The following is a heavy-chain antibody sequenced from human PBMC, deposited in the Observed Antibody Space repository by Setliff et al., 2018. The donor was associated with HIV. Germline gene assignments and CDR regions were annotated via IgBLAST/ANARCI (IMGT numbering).Heavy chain of an antibody. J-gene: IGHJ5*02. D-gene: IGHD3-3*01. V-gene: IGHV4-59*11. CDR1: GGSIRSHY. CDR3: ARLRGSYDFSNWFGP. CDR2: IYYSGST. Sequence: SETLSLTCTVSGGSIRSHYWSWIRQPPGKRLEWIGYIYYSGSTNYNPSLKSRVTISVDTAKNQFSLKLSSVTAADTAVYYCARLRGSYDFSNWFGPWGQGTQVTVSS.